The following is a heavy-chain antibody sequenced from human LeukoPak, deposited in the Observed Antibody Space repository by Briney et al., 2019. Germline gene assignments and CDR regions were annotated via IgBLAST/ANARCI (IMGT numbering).Heavy chain of an antibody. J-gene: IGHJ6*03. CDR1: GGSISSYY. CDR2: IYYSGST. Sequence: SETLSLTCTVSGGSISSYYWSWIRQPPGKGLEWIGYIYYSGSTNYNPSLKSRVTISVDTSKNQFPLRLNSVTAADTAVYYCARGLWASAGGGSRYYYYDMDVWGKGTTVTVSS. CDR3: ARGLWASAGGGSRYYYYDMDV. V-gene: IGHV4-59*01. D-gene: IGHD6-13*01.